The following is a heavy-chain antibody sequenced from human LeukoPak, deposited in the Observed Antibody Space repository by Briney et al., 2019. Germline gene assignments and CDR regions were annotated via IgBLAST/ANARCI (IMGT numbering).Heavy chain of an antibody. CDR2: IIPILGIA. CDR1: GGTFSSYA. Sequence: ASVKVSCKASGGTFSSYAISWVRQAPGQGLGWMGRIIPILGIANYAQKFQGRVTMTRDTSTSTVYMELSSLRSEDTAVYYCARGLRDYFDYWGQGTLVTVSS. V-gene: IGHV1-69*04. CDR3: ARGLRDYFDY. J-gene: IGHJ4*02. D-gene: IGHD2-21*02.